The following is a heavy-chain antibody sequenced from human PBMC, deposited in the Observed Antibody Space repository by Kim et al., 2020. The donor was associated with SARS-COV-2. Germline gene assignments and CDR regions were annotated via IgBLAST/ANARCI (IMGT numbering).Heavy chain of an antibody. J-gene: IGHJ3*02. Sequence: AQKFQGRVTMTRDTSISTAYMELSRLRSDDTAVYYCARGGSYYPGDAFDIWGQGTMVTVSS. D-gene: IGHD1-26*01. CDR3: ARGGSYYPGDAFDI. V-gene: IGHV1-2*02.